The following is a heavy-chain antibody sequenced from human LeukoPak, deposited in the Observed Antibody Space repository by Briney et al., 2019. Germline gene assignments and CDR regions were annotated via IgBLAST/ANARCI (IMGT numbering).Heavy chain of an antibody. J-gene: IGHJ4*02. CDR2: IRYDGSNK. D-gene: IGHD2-21*01. V-gene: IGHV3-30*02. CDR3: AKVPLRDYYFDY. CDR1: GLTFSSFG. Sequence: GGSLRLFCGASGLTFSSFGMHWVRRAPGKGLEEGAFIRYDGSNKYYADSVKGRFTISRDNSKSTLYLQMNSLRAKDTGVYYCAKVPLRDYYFDYWGQGTLVTVSS.